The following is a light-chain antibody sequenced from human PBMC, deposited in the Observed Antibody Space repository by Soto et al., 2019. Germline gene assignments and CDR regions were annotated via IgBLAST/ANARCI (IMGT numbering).Light chain of an antibody. CDR1: QSINSW. CDR3: QQYNSYWT. J-gene: IGKJ1*01. V-gene: IGKV1-5*03. Sequence: DIQMTQSPSTLSASVGDRVTITCRASQSINSWLAWYQQKPGKAPELLIYKASSLQSGVPSRFSGSGSGTEFTLTINSLQLDDLATYYCQQYNSYWTFGQGTKVEIK. CDR2: KAS.